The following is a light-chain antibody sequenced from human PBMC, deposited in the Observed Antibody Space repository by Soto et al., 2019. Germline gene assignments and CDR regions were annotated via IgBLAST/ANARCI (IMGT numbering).Light chain of an antibody. V-gene: IGLV2-23*01. CDR1: SSDVGSYNL. CDR3: CTYAGSPYV. CDR2: EGS. Sequence: QSVLTQPAPVSGSPGQSITISCTGTSSDVGSYNLVSWYQQHPGKAPKLMIYEGSKRPSGVSNRFSGSKSGNTASLTISGLQAEDEADYYCCTYAGSPYVFGTGTKVTV. J-gene: IGLJ1*01.